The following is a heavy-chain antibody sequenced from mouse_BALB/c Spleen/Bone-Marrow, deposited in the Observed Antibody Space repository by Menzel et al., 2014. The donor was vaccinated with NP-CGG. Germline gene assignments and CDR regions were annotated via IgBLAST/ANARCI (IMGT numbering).Heavy chain of an antibody. J-gene: IGHJ2*01. V-gene: IGHV1-80*01. CDR3: ARGGISVDY. Sequence: VKLVESGAELVRPGSSVKISCKASDYAFSVYWMNWVKQRPGQGLERIGQIYPGDGDTNYNGKFKGRATLTADKSSNTAFMQLSSLTSEDSAVYFCARGGISVDYWGQGTTLTVSS. CDR2: IYPGDGDT. CDR1: DYAFSVYW.